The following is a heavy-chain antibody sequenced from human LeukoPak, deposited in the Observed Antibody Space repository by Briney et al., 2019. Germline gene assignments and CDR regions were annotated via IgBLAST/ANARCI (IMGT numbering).Heavy chain of an antibody. CDR1: ELTVSSNC. Sequence: GGSLRLSCAASELTVSSNCMTWVRQAPGKGLEWVSFIYSDGSTYYADSVRGRFTISRDNSKNTLFLQMNSLRAEDTAVYYCARRAGIYSHPYDYWGQGTLVTVSS. CDR3: ARRAGIYSHPYDY. J-gene: IGHJ4*02. CDR2: IYSDGST. V-gene: IGHV3-53*01. D-gene: IGHD1-14*01.